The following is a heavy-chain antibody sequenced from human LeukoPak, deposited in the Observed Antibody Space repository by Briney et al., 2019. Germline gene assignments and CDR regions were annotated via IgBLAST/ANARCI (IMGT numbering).Heavy chain of an antibody. CDR3: AKVTSGY. CDR2: IGDSDGTT. Sequence: GGSLRLSCAATGITFSTNSMSWVRQAPGRGLEWVSAIGDSDGTTFYADSVKGRFSISRDNSKNTLYLQMSSLRDEDTAVYYCAKVTSGYWGQGTLVTVSS. CDR1: GITFSTNS. D-gene: IGHD3-10*01. V-gene: IGHV3-23*01. J-gene: IGHJ4*02.